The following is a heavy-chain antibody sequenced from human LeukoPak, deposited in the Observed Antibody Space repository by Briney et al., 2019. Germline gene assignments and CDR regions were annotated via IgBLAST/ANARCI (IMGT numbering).Heavy chain of an antibody. CDR1: GFTFSDYY. CDR2: ISSSGSTI. CDR3: ASNYLVQLTPMVRGVMGY. Sequence: PGGSLRLSCAASGFTFSDYYMSWIRQAPGKGLEWVSYISSSGSTIYYADSVKGRFTISRDNAKNSLYLQMNSLRAEDTAVYYCASNYLVQLTPMVRGVMGYWGQGTLVTVSS. D-gene: IGHD3-10*01. V-gene: IGHV3-11*04. J-gene: IGHJ4*02.